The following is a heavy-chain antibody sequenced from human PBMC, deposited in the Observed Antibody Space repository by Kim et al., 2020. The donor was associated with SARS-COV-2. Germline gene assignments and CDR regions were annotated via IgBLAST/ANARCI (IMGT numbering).Heavy chain of an antibody. J-gene: IGHJ6*02. CDR2: INPNSGGT. V-gene: IGHV1-2*06. Sequence: ASVKVSCKASGYTFTGYYMHWVRQAPGQGLEWMGRINPNSGGTNYAQKFQGRVTMTRDTSISTAYMELSRLRSDDTAVYYCAREGLATAGTYYYYGMDVWGQGTTVTVSS. CDR1: GYTFTGYY. D-gene: IGHD6-13*01. CDR3: AREGLATAGTYYYYGMDV.